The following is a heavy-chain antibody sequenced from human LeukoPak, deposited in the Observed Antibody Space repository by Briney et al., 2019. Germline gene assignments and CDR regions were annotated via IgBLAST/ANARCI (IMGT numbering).Heavy chain of an antibody. CDR2: ISGSGGST. Sequence: GGSLRLSCAASGFTFSSYAMSWVRQAPGKGLEWVSAISGSGGSTYYADSVKGRFTISRDNAKNSLYLQMNSLRAEDTALYYCAKDTGYYYGMDVWGQGTTVTVSS. CDR3: AKDTGYYYGMDV. D-gene: IGHD4-17*01. CDR1: GFTFSSYA. J-gene: IGHJ6*02. V-gene: IGHV3-23*01.